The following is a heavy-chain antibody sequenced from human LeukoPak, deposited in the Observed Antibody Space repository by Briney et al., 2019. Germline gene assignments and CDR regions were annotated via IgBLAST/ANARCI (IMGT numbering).Heavy chain of an antibody. CDR3: ARGVNYNYYGSGPRFDP. J-gene: IGHJ5*02. V-gene: IGHV4-34*01. Sequence: TSSETLSLTCAVYGGSFSGYYWSWIRQPPGKGLEWIGEINHSGSTNYNPSLKSRVTISVDTSKNQFSLKLSSVTAADTAVYYCARGVNYNYYGSGPRFDPWGQGTLVTVSS. CDR2: INHSGST. CDR1: GGSFSGYY. D-gene: IGHD3-10*01.